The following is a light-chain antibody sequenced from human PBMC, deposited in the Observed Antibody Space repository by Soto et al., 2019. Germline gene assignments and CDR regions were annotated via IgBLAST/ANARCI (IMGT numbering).Light chain of an antibody. CDR1: SSDIGGYNY. V-gene: IGLV2-14*03. Sequence: QSALTQPASVSGSPGQSITISCTGTSSDIGGYNYVSWYQQLPGKVPKLIIYDVSNRPSGVSYRLSGSKSGNAASLTISGLQAEDEADYYCSSYTSTSTLYVFGTGTKLTVL. CDR3: SSYTSTSTLYV. CDR2: DVS. J-gene: IGLJ1*01.